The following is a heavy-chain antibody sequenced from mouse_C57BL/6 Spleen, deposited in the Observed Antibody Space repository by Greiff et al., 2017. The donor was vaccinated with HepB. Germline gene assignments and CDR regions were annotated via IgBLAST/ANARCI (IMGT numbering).Heavy chain of an antibody. CDR1: GFTFSDYY. Sequence: EVMLVESGGGLVQPGGSLKLSCAASGFTFSDYYMYWVRQTPEKRLEWVAYISNGGGSTYYPDTVKGRFTISIDNAKNTLYLQMSRLKSEDTAMYYCARRPIYYDYDGYAMDYWGQGTSVTVSS. V-gene: IGHV5-12*01. CDR2: ISNGGGST. D-gene: IGHD2-4*01. J-gene: IGHJ4*01. CDR3: ARRPIYYDYDGYAMDY.